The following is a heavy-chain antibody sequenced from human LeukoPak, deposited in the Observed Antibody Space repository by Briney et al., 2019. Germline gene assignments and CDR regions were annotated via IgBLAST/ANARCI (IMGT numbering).Heavy chain of an antibody. CDR1: GLTFRGFA. CDR3: AKKVYYYYYMDV. J-gene: IGHJ6*03. V-gene: IGHV3-23*01. Sequence: PGGSLRLSAAASGLTFRGFALGGVRQAPGKGLEWGLAISVSGGSAYYADSVKGRFTISIDNSKNTMYLQMNSLRAEDTAVYYCAKKVYYYYYMDVWGKGTTVTVS. CDR2: ISVSGGSA.